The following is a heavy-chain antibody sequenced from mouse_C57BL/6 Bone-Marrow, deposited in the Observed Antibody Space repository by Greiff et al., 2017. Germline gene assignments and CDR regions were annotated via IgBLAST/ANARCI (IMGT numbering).Heavy chain of an antibody. V-gene: IGHV14-4*01. J-gene: IGHJ2*01. CDR1: GFNIKDDY. D-gene: IGHD2-3*01. Sequence: EVQRVESGAELVRPGASVKLSCTASGFNIKDDYIHWVKQRPEQGLKWIGWIDPEIGDTEYASKFQGKATITSDTSSNTAYLQLSSLTSEDTAVYYCSSFDGNYFDFWGQGTPLTVAS. CDR2: IDPEIGDT. CDR3: SSFDGNYFDF.